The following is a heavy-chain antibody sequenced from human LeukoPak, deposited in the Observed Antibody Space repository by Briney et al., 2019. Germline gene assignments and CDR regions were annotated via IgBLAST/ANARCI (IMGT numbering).Heavy chain of an antibody. CDR2: IYYSGGT. CDR1: GGSISSYY. CDR3: ARGDVVVPAAIPYYYYGMDV. J-gene: IGHJ6*02. V-gene: IGHV4-59*08. D-gene: IGHD2-2*01. Sequence: SETLSLTCTVSGGSISSYYWSWIRQPPGKGLEWIGYIYYSGGTNYNPSLKSRVTISVDTSKNQFSLKLSSVTAADTAVYYCARGDVVVPAAIPYYYYGMDVWGQGTTVTVSS.